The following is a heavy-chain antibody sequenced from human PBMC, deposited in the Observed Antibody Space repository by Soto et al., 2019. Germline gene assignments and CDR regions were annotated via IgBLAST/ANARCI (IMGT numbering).Heavy chain of an antibody. CDR3: ASKPNSRYYFDY. D-gene: IGHD5-18*01. J-gene: IGHJ4*02. CDR1: GYSISSSNW. Sequence: QMQLQESGPGLVKPSDTLSLTCAVSGYSISSSNWWGWIRQPPVKGLEWIGYVYYSGTTYYTPSLKSRVTMSVDTSNNQFSLRLNSVTAVDTAVYYCASKPNSRYYFDYWGPGNLVTVSS. V-gene: IGHV4-28*01. CDR2: VYYSGTT.